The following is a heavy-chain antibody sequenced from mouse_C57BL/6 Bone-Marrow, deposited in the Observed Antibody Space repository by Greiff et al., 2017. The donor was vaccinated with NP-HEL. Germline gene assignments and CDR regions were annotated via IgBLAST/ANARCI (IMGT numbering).Heavy chain of an antibody. CDR1: GFSLTSYG. Sequence: VKVVESGLGLVAPSQSLSITCTVSGFSLTSYGVSWVRQPPGTGLEWLGVIWGDGRTNSRSALISRLSISKDNSKSQVFLKLNSLQTDDTATYYCAKVAVVDYYAMDYWGQGTSVTVSS. D-gene: IGHD1-1*01. V-gene: IGHV2-3*01. CDR2: IWGDGRT. J-gene: IGHJ4*01. CDR3: AKVAVVDYYAMDY.